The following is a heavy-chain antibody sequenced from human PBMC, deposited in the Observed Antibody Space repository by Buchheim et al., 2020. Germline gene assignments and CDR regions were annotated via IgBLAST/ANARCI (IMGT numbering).Heavy chain of an antibody. Sequence: EVQLMESGGGLVKPGGSLRLSCAASGFTFSSYSMNWVRQAPGKGLEWVSSISSSSSYKYYADSVKGRFTISRDNVKSSLYLQMNSLRVDDTAVYYCVKIHDHGDYWYYFANWGQGAL. D-gene: IGHD4-17*01. CDR2: ISSSSSYK. CDR1: GFTFSSYS. CDR3: VKIHDHGDYWYYFAN. J-gene: IGHJ4*02. V-gene: IGHV3-21*01.